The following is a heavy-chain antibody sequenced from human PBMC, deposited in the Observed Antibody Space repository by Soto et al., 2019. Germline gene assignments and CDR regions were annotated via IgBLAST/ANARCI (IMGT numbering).Heavy chain of an antibody. Sequence: PSETLSLTCTVSGASTTTNYYWGWIRQPPGKGLEWIASMHYSGNTNYSPSLKGRVNVSVDTSKNQFSLKLKSVPAADTAVYYCARHLGGLDSSTWPPYGLDVGGPETT. CDR3: ARHLGGLDSSTWPPYGLDV. CDR2: MHYSGNT. D-gene: IGHD6-13*01. CDR1: GASTTTNYY. V-gene: IGHV4-39*01. J-gene: IGHJ6*02.